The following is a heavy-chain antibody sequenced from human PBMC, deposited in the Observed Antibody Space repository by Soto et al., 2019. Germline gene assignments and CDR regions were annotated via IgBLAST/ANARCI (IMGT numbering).Heavy chain of an antibody. V-gene: IGHV1-8*01. CDR3: TRGGGYCSGGRCYSIDH. D-gene: IGHD2-15*01. J-gene: IGHJ4*02. Sequence: ASVKVSCKASGYTFTNGDINWVRQAPGQGLEWMGWMNPNSGNTGYAQKFQGRVTMTRDTSISTAYMELSSLRSDDTAVYYCTRGGGYCSGGRCYSIDHWGQGTLVTVSS. CDR2: MNPNSGNT. CDR1: GYTFTNGD.